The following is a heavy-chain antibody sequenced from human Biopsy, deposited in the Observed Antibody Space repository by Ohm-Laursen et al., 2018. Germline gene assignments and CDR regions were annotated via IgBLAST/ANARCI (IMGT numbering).Heavy chain of an antibody. CDR3: ARGSNEYGGLYFPH. CDR2: ISHTGYT. CDR1: GGSFTGHY. D-gene: IGHD4-23*01. Sequence: SETLSLTCTVSGGSFTGHYWTWIRQPPGQGLEWIGHISHTGYTSYKSSLKSRVTISLDTSRKRFSLRLTSLAAADTAVYYCARGSNEYGGLYFPHWGQGTLVTVSS. V-gene: IGHV4-59*11. J-gene: IGHJ1*01.